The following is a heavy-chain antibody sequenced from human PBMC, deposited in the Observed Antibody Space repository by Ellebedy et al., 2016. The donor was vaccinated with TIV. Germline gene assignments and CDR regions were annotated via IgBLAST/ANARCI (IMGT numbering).Heavy chain of an antibody. J-gene: IGHJ6*02. D-gene: IGHD1-26*01. Sequence: MPSETLSLTCTVSGGSVSNYYWSWIRQPAGKGLEWIGCVHSSGSTNYNPSLKSRVTMSVDTSKNQISLRLSYVTAADTAVYYCARNEVGTTIYGMDVWGQGTTVTVSS. CDR1: GGSVSNYY. V-gene: IGHV4-4*07. CDR2: VHSSGST. CDR3: ARNEVGTTIYGMDV.